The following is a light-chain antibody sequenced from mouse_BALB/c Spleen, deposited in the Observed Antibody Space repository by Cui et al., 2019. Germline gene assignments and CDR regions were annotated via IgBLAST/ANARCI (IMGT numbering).Light chain of an antibody. CDR1: SSVSY. V-gene: IGKV4-68*01. Sequence: QIVLTQSPALMSASPGEKVTMTCSASSSVSYMYWYQQKPRSSPKPWIYITSNLASGVPARFSGSGSGTSYSLTISSMEAEDAATYYCQQWSSNPYTFGGGTKLEIK. J-gene: IGKJ2*01. CDR2: ITS. CDR3: QQWSSNPYT.